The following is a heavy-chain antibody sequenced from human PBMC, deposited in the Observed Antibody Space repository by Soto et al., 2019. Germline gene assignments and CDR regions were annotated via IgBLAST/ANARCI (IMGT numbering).Heavy chain of an antibody. V-gene: IGHV2-5*02. D-gene: IGHD6-19*01. CDR1: GFSLSTSGVG. J-gene: IGHJ4*02. CDR3: AHRRSVAVAGTGGYYFDY. Sequence: QITLKESGPTLVKPTQTLTLTCTFSGFSLSTSGVGVGWIRQPPGKALEWLALIYWDDDKRYSPSLKSRLTITKDXXKXKXXLTMTNMDPVDTATYYCAHRRSVAVAGTGGYYFDYWGQGTLVTVSS. CDR2: IYWDDDK.